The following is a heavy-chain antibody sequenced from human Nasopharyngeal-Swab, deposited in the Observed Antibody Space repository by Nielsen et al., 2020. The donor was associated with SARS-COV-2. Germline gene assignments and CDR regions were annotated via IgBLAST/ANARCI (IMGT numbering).Heavy chain of an antibody. Sequence: GESLKISCAASGFTFDDYAMHWVRQAPGKGLEWVALITWDGGNTYYAASVKGRFTISRDNRKNSLSLRMNSLTVGDTALYYCAKALPGWYDEYYMDVWGRGTTVTVSS. D-gene: IGHD6-19*01. CDR1: GFTFDDYA. CDR3: AKALPGWYDEYYMDV. CDR2: ITWDGGNT. J-gene: IGHJ6*03. V-gene: IGHV3-43D*03.